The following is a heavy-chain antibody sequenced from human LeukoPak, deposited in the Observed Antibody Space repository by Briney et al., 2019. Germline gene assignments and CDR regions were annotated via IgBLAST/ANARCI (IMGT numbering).Heavy chain of an antibody. Sequence: PSETLSLTCAVSGGSISSYYRNWIRQPPGKGLEWIGYVYYTGSTDYNPSLKSRVTISIDTSKNQFSLKLNSMTAADTAVYYCAGHVSAAAGGRWGQGTLVTVSS. CDR2: VYYTGST. J-gene: IGHJ4*02. CDR3: AGHVSAAAGGR. CDR1: GGSISSYY. V-gene: IGHV4-59*12. D-gene: IGHD6-13*01.